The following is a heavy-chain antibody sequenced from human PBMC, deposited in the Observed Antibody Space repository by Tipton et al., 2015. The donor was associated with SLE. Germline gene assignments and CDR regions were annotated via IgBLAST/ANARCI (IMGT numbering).Heavy chain of an antibody. CDR1: GGSITSGNFY. J-gene: IGHJ3*02. D-gene: IGHD3-10*01. V-gene: IGHV4-61*02. CDR2: TYASGSP. CDR3: ARKQWFGELSAFDI. Sequence: TLSLTCTVSGGSITSGNFYWNWIRQPAGKGLEWIGRTYASGSPNSNPSFESRVTVSADTSRNQFYLKLNSVTAADTAVYYCARKQWFGELSAFDIWGQGTMVTVSS.